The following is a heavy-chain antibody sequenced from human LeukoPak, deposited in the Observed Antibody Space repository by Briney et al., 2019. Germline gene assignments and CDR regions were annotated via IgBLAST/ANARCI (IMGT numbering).Heavy chain of an antibody. J-gene: IGHJ4*02. CDR2: ISGSGGST. CDR1: GFTFSSYA. Sequence: GGSLRLSCAASGFTFSSYAMSWVRQAPGKGLEWVSAISGSGGSTYYADSVKGRFTISRDNSKNTLYLQMTSLRAEDTAVYYCAKDLNPYDSSGYYDYWGQGTLVTVSS. CDR3: AKDLNPYDSSGYYDY. D-gene: IGHD3-22*01. V-gene: IGHV3-23*01.